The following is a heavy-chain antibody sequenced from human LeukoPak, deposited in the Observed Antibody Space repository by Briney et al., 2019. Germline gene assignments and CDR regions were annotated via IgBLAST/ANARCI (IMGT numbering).Heavy chain of an antibody. CDR2: INHSGST. Sequence: PSETLSLTCAVYGGSFSGYYWSWIRQPPGKGLEWIGEINHSGSTNYNPSLKSRVTISVDTSKNQFSLKLSSVTAADTAVYYCARSLGTILNYYGMDVWGQGTTVTVSS. CDR3: ARSLGTILNYYGMDV. CDR1: GGSFSGYY. J-gene: IGHJ6*02. D-gene: IGHD5-12*01. V-gene: IGHV4-34*01.